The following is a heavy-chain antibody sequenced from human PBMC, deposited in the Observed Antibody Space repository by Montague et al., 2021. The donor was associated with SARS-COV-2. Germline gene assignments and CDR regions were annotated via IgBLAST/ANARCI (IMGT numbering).Heavy chain of an antibody. J-gene: IGHJ6*02. CDR2: TKQDESEK. D-gene: IGHD2-8*01. CDR1: GFGFSGYW. V-gene: IGHV3-7*03. CDR3: GRYGVTHAIDV. Sequence: SLRLSCAASGFGFSGYWMGWVRQAPGKGLEWVANTKQDESEKYYADSVMGRFTIYRDNAKKSLYLQTNSLRGEDAAVYFCGRYGVTHAIDVWGQGTTVAVSS.